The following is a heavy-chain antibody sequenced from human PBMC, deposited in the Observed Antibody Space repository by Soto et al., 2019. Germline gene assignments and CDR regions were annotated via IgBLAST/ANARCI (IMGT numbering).Heavy chain of an antibody. J-gene: IGHJ3*02. CDR1: GYPVTAYY. D-gene: IGHD3-3*01. Sequence: QLHLVQSGTVVKKPGASVTVSCSASGYPVTAYYMHWVRQAPGRGLEWMGGINPATGAAKYTQTFQGRVNMTRDTSTGTVFMELGGLTSEDTAFFYCASGGGVGVAGSAAFDMWGQGTLVTVSS. CDR2: INPATGAA. CDR3: ASGGGVGVAGSAAFDM. V-gene: IGHV1-2*02.